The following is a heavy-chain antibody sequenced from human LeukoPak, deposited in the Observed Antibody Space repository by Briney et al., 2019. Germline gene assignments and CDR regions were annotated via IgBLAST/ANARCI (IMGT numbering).Heavy chain of an antibody. J-gene: IGHJ4*02. CDR2: IYSGGNT. V-gene: IGHV3-53*01. CDR3: ARDLHPRLAGFFDY. D-gene: IGHD3-3*02. CDR1: GFTVISNY. Sequence: GSLRLSCEASGFTVISNYMSWVRQAPGKGLEWVSVIYSGGNTYYADSVEGRFTISRDNSKNTLYLQMKSLRAEDTAVYYCARDLHPRLAGFFDYWGQGTLVTVSS.